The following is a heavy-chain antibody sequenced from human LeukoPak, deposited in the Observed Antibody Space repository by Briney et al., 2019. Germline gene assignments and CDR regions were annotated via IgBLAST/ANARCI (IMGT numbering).Heavy chain of an antibody. CDR1: GDSISSTLYY. V-gene: IGHV4-39*02. CDR3: ARGPVRARYYFDF. D-gene: IGHD1-1*01. Sequence: PSETLSLTCSVSGDSISSTLYYWGWIRQPPGKGLEWIGSIFYTGASSYSPPLKSRVTIFVDTSKSHFSLNLRSVSAADTAVYYCARGPVRARYYFDFWGQGTLVTVSS. J-gene: IGHJ4*02. CDR2: IFYTGAS.